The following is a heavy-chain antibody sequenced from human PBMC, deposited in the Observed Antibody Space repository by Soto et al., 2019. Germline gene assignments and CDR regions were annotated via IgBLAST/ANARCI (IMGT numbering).Heavy chain of an antibody. Sequence: QVQLQESGPGLVKPSQTLSLTCTVSGGSISSGGYYWSWIRQHPGKGLEWIGYIYYSGSTYYNPSLTRRFTISLDTSKNQCSLKLSSVTAADTAVYYCARGGYGIMVDYWGQGTLVTVSS. CDR1: GGSISSGGYY. V-gene: IGHV4-31*03. D-gene: IGHD3-16*01. CDR3: ARGGYGIMVDY. CDR2: IYYSGST. J-gene: IGHJ4*02.